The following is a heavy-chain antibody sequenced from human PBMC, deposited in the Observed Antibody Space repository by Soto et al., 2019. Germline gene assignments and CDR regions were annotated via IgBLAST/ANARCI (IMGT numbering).Heavy chain of an antibody. V-gene: IGHV5-51*01. CDR2: IYPSDSDT. CDR3: ARGGVSTRTFDY. Sequence: PGESLKISCKGSGHNFAGYWIAWVRQMPGKGLELMGIIYPSDSDTRYGPSFQGQVTISADKSISSAYLQWSSLRASDTAMYYCARGGVSTRTFDYWGQGTPVTVSS. CDR1: GHNFAGYW. J-gene: IGHJ4*02. D-gene: IGHD3-3*01.